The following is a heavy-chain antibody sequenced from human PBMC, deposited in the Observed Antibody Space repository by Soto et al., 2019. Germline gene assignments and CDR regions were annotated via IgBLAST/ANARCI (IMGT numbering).Heavy chain of an antibody. V-gene: IGHV3-48*02. CDR2: ISSSSSAK. CDR3: AREDTSNWGYFDY. J-gene: IGHJ4*02. Sequence: EVQLVESGGGLVQPGGSLRLSCAASGFTFTNYNMNWVRQAPGKGLEWVSYISSSSSAKYYADSVKGRFTISRDNAKNSLYLQMNSLRDEDTAVFYCAREDTSNWGYFDYWGQGTLVTVSS. D-gene: IGHD6-13*01. CDR1: GFTFTNYN.